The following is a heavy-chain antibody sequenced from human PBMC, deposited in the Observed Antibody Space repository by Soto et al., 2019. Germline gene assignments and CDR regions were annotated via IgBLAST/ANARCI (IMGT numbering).Heavy chain of an antibody. D-gene: IGHD6-13*01. Sequence: ASVKVSCKTSGYTFTNYGISWVRQAPGQGLEWMGWISAHTGNTNYAQKFQGRVTMTTDTSTGTAYMELRSLRSDDTAVYYCARVLGYNSSWWRHTAFDIWGQGTMVTVSS. CDR3: ARVLGYNSSWWRHTAFDI. J-gene: IGHJ3*02. CDR1: GYTFTNYG. CDR2: ISAHTGNT. V-gene: IGHV1-18*01.